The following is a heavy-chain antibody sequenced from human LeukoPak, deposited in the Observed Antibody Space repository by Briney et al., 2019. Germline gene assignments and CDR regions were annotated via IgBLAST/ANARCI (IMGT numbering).Heavy chain of an antibody. J-gene: IGHJ4*02. Sequence: SETLSLTCAVYGGSFSGYYWSWIRQPPGKGLEWIGEINHSGSTNYSPSLKSRVTISVDTSKNQFSLKLSSVTAADTAVYYCARWADSSGYRIDYWGQGTLVTVSS. D-gene: IGHD3-22*01. CDR1: GGSFSGYY. CDR3: ARWADSSGYRIDY. CDR2: INHSGST. V-gene: IGHV4-34*01.